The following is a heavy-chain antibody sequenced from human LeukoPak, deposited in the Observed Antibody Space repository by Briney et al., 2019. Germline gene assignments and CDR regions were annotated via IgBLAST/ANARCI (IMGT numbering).Heavy chain of an antibody. CDR3: ARRALKQYYSRRDYYYYMDV. CDR1: GGSISSGGYY. Sequence: SQTLSLTCTVSGGSISSGGYYWSWIRQPPGKGLEWIGEINHSGSTNYNPSLKSRVTISVDTSKNQFSLKLSSVTAADTAVYYCARRALKQYYSRRDYYYYMDVWGKGTTVTVSS. CDR2: INHSGST. D-gene: IGHD3-10*01. V-gene: IGHV4-30-2*01. J-gene: IGHJ6*03.